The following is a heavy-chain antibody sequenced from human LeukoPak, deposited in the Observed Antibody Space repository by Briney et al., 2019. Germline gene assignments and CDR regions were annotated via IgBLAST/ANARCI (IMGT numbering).Heavy chain of an antibody. D-gene: IGHD3-10*01. CDR2: IKQDGSEK. Sequence: GGSLRLSCAASGFTFSAYWMCWVRQAPGKGLEWVANIKQDGSEKYYVDSVKGRFTISRDNAKNSLYLQMNSLRAEDTAIYYCARDSAAFDYWGQGTLVTVSS. CDR3: ARDSAAFDY. CDR1: GFTFSAYW. V-gene: IGHV3-7*01. J-gene: IGHJ4*02.